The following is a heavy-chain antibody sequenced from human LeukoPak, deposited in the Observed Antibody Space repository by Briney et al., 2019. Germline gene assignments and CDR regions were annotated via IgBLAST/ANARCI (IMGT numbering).Heavy chain of an antibody. CDR3: ARRVGYCSGGSCYFDY. J-gene: IGHJ4*02. V-gene: IGHV4-31*03. D-gene: IGHD2-15*01. CDR2: IYYSGST. Sequence: SETLSLTCTVSGGSVSSGSYYWSWIRQPPGKGLEWIGYIYYSGSTYYNPSLKSRVTISVDTSKNQFSLKLTSVTAADTAVYYCARRVGYCSGGSCYFDYWGQGTLVTVSS. CDR1: GGSVSSGSYY.